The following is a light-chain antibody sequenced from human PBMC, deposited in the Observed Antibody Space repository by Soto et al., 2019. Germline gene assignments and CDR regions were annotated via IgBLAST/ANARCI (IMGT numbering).Light chain of an antibody. J-gene: IGKJ5*01. V-gene: IGKV3-20*01. CDR3: QQYQTYST. CDR2: DAS. Sequence: EFVLTQSPGTLSLCPWEIASLSCRASQTVRNNYLAWYQQKPGQAPRLLIYDASSRATGIPDRFSGGGSGTDFTLTISSLQTDDFATYFCQQYQTYSTFGQGTRLEI. CDR1: QTVRNNY.